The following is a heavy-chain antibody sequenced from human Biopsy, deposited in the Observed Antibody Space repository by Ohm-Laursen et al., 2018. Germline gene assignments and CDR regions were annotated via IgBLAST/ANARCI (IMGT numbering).Heavy chain of an antibody. CDR2: IKRDGTTT. CDR1: GFTFSNYY. D-gene: IGHD4-11*01. V-gene: IGHV3-74*01. J-gene: IGHJ4*02. Sequence: SLRLSCSASGFTFSNYYMHWVRQAPGKGLLWVSRIKRDGTTTDYAESVKGRFTISRDNAKNTLYLQMNSLRAEDTAVYYCARGGFFAYRTFDYWGQGALVTVSS. CDR3: ARGGFFAYRTFDY.